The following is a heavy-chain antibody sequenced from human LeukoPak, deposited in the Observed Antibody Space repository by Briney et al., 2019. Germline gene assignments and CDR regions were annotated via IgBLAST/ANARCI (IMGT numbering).Heavy chain of an antibody. CDR3: ARDDGFSTNDY. CDR1: GFTFSSYS. J-gene: IGHJ4*02. Sequence: GGSLRLSCAASGFTFSSYSMNWVRQAPGKGLEWVSYISSSSSTIYYADSVKGRFTISRDNAKNSLYLQMNSLRAEDTAVYYCARDDGFSTNDYWGQGTLVTVSS. CDR2: ISSSSSTI. D-gene: IGHD5-24*01. V-gene: IGHV3-48*01.